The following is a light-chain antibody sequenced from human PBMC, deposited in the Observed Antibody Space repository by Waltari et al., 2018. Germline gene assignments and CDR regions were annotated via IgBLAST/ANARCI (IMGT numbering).Light chain of an antibody. J-gene: IGLJ3*02. CDR1: SDNVGNQG. V-gene: IGLV10-54*04. CDR3: SAWDSNLSAWV. Sequence: QAGLTQPPSVSKDLRQTATPTCTGNSDNVGNQGAAWLQQYQGHPPKRLFYRNNNRPSGISARFSASRSGNTASLTITGLQPEDEADYYCSAWDSNLSAWVFGGGTKLTVL. CDR2: RNN.